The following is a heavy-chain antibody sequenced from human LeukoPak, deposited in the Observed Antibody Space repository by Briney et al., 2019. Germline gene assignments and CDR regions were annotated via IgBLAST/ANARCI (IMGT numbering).Heavy chain of an antibody. D-gene: IGHD2-2*01. CDR3: ARHDVSSVPAAYFEY. V-gene: IGHV3-33*01. Sequence: GGSLRLSCAASGFTFSDFGMHWVRQAPGKGLEWVAVIWYDGSNEYYVDSVKGRFTISRDNSKNTLYLQMNSLSAEDTAVYYCARHDVSSVPAAYFEYWGQGTLVTVSS. CDR1: GFTFSDFG. J-gene: IGHJ4*02. CDR2: IWYDGSNE.